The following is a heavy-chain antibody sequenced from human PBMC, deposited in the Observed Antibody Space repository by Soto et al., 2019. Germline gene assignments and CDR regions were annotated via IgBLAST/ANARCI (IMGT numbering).Heavy chain of an antibody. V-gene: IGHV2-5*01. D-gene: IGHD3-10*01. CDR3: GHRRVGPGWIYGSPSYYWDY. CDR1: GFSLTTSGVG. Sequence: QITLKESGPTLVRPTQTLTLTCTFSGFSLTTSGVGVGWIRQPPGKAPEWLALIFWNDDRRYSPTLRNRITITKDTSKNHVVLMMTNMDPVDTATYYCGHRRVGPGWIYGSPSYYWDYWGQGTLVTVSS. J-gene: IGHJ4*02. CDR2: IFWNDDR.